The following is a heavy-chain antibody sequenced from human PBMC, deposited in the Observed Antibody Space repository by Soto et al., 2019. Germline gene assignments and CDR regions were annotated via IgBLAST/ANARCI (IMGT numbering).Heavy chain of an antibody. V-gene: IGHV1-69*13. D-gene: IGHD5-12*01. Sequence: ASVKVSCKASGGTFSSYAISWVRQAPGQGLEWMGGIIPIFGTANYAQKFQGRVTITADESTSTAYMELSSLRSEDTAVYYCASESGPRWLQFRWFDPWGQGTLVTV. CDR2: IIPIFGTA. CDR1: GGTFSSYA. J-gene: IGHJ5*02. CDR3: ASESGPRWLQFRWFDP.